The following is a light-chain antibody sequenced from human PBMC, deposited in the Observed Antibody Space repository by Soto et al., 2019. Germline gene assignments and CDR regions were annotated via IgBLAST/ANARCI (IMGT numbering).Light chain of an antibody. CDR2: GAS. J-gene: IGKJ4*01. CDR3: QQDYNLLT. CDR1: QGVSSSY. Sequence: PGERVTLSCRASQGVSSSYLTSYQQIPGQAPRLLIYGASTRATSSPPRFSGSGSGTDFTLTISSLQPEDFAVYYCQQDYNLLTFGGGTKVEIK. V-gene: IGKV3D-7*01.